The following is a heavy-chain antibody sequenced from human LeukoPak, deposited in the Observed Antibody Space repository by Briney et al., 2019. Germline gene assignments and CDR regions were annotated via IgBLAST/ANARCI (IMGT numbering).Heavy chain of an antibody. J-gene: IGHJ4*02. V-gene: IGHV4-59*01. CDR3: AREGDYYDSGGYYRIDF. CDR1: GGSINAYY. D-gene: IGHD3-22*01. CDR2: VYHSGST. Sequence: PSETLSLTCTVSGGSINAYYWSWIRQPPGKGLEWIEYVYHSGSTNYNPSLKSRVTMSVDTSNNQFSLKLSSVTAADTAMYYCAREGDYYDSGGYYRIDFWGQGTLVTVSS.